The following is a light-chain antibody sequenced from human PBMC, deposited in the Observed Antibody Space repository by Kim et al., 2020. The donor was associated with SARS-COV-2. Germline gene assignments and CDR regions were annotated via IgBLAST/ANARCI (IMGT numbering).Light chain of an antibody. J-gene: IGLJ2*01. Sequence: VSAGQTASRTCAQNKLENEYVCWYQQGQGQTPVMVISQDTKRPSGIPERFSGSNSGNTATLTISGTQATDEADYYCQVWDTTTLVFGGWTQLTVL. CDR1: KLENEY. CDR2: QDT. CDR3: QVWDTTTLV. V-gene: IGLV3-1*01.